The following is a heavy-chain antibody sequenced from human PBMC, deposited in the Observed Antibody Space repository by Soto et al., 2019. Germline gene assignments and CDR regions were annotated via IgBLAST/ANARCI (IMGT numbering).Heavy chain of an antibody. J-gene: IGHJ3*02. V-gene: IGHV4-59*08. CDR3: ARHPADAESGGFDI. CDR1: GGSISSYF. Sequence: SETLSLTCTVSGGSISSYFWSWIRQPPGKGLEWIAYIYYSGSTNYNPSLKSRVTISVDTSKNQFSLKLRSVTAADTAVYYCARHPADAESGGFDIWGQGTMVTVSS. CDR2: IYYSGST. D-gene: IGHD3-16*01.